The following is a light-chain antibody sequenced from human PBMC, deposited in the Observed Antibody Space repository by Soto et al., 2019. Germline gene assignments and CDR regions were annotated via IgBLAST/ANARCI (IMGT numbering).Light chain of an antibody. Sequence: IQIIPFPSTLSSPVWDRVTITWLASQSISSRLAWYQLKPGKAPKLLISDASNLERGVPSTFSGSGSGTEFTLTISTLQPDDFATYYCQQYTGYSRTFGQGTKVDI. CDR2: DAS. V-gene: IGKV1-5*01. CDR3: QQYTGYSRT. CDR1: QSISSR. J-gene: IGKJ1*01.